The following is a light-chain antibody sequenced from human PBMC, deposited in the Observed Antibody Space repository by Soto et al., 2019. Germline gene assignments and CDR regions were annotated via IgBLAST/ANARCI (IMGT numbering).Light chain of an antibody. Sequence: EIVMTQSPATPSVSPGERASLSCRASQSVSSNLAWYQQKPGQAPRLLIYGASTRATGIPARFSGSGSGTDFTLTISRLEPEDFAVYYCQQYDNSPRPFGQGTKVDIK. J-gene: IGKJ1*01. CDR2: GAS. V-gene: IGKV3-15*01. CDR1: QSVSSN. CDR3: QQYDNSPRP.